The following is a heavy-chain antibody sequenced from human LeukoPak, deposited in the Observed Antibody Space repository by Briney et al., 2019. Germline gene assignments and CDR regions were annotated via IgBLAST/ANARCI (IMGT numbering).Heavy chain of an antibody. D-gene: IGHD3-10*01. CDR2: INHSGST. J-gene: IGHJ4*02. Sequence: SETLSLTCAVYGGSFSGYYWSWIRQPPGKGLEWIGEINHSGSTNYNPSLKSRVTISVDTSKNQFSLKLSSVTAADTAVYYCARVRVRGVNDYWGQGTLVAVSS. CDR1: GGSFSGYY. CDR3: ARVRVRGVNDY. V-gene: IGHV4-34*01.